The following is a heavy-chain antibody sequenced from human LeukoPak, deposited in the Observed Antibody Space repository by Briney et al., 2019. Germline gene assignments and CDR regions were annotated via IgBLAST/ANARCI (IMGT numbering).Heavy chain of an antibody. V-gene: IGHV4-59*04. D-gene: IGHD6-13*01. Sequence: PSETLSLTCTVSGGSISSYYWSWIRQPPGKGLEWIGSIYHSGSTYYNPSLKSRVTISVDTSKNQFSLKLSSVTAADTAVYYCATSIAAAGTFDYWGQGTLVTVSS. J-gene: IGHJ4*02. CDR2: IYHSGST. CDR3: ATSIAAAGTFDY. CDR1: GGSISSYY.